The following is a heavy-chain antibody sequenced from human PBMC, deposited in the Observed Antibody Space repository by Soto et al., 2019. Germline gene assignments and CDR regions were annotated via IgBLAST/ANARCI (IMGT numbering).Heavy chain of an antibody. CDR1: GYTFTSYY. CDR3: ARDGLDGSGSYSIDY. Sequence: QVQLVQSGAEVKKPGASVKVSCKASGYTFTSYYMHWVRQAPGQGLEWMGIINPSGGSTSYAQKCQGRVTMTRDTSTSTVYMELSSLRSEDTAVYYCARDGLDGSGSYSIDYWGQGTLVTVSS. CDR2: INPSGGST. D-gene: IGHD3-10*01. J-gene: IGHJ4*02. V-gene: IGHV1-46*01.